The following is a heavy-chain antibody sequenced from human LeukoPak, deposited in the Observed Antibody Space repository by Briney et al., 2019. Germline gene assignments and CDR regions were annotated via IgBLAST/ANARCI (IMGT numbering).Heavy chain of an antibody. J-gene: IGHJ6*03. Sequence: GASVKVSCKASGYTFTGYYMHWVRQAPGQGLEWMGWINPNSGGTNYAQKFQGRVTMTRDTSISTAYVELSRLRSDDTAVYYCASPLKRTGYCSSTSCYRNYYYYMDVWGKGTTVTVSS. D-gene: IGHD2-2*01. V-gene: IGHV1-2*02. CDR3: ASPLKRTGYCSSTSCYRNYYYYMDV. CDR2: INPNSGGT. CDR1: GYTFTGYY.